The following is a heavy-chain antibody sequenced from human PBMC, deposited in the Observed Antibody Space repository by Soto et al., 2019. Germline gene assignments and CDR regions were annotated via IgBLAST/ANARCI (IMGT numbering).Heavy chain of an antibody. D-gene: IGHD3-22*01. V-gene: IGHV4-39*01. CDR3: ASRSSSMIVVRRGFDY. Sequence: SETLSLTCTVSGGSISSSSYYWGWIRQPPGKGLEWIGGIYYSGSTYYNPSLKSRVTISVDTSKNQFSLKLSSVTAADTAVYYCASRSSSMIVVRRGFDYWGQGTLVTVSS. CDR1: GGSISSSSYY. CDR2: IYYSGST. J-gene: IGHJ4*02.